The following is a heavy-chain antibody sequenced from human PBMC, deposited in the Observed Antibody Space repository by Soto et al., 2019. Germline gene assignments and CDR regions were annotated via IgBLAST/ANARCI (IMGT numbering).Heavy chain of an antibody. J-gene: IGHJ4*02. CDR3: ARVPVVVAATRQYLDY. CDR1: GFTFSSYA. D-gene: IGHD2-15*01. V-gene: IGHV3-30-3*01. Sequence: PGGYLKLSCAASGFTFSSYAMHWVRQAPGKGLEWVAVISYDGSNKYYADSVKGRFTISRDNSKNTLYLQMNSLRAEDTAVYYCARVPVVVAATRQYLDYWGQGT. CDR2: ISYDGSNK.